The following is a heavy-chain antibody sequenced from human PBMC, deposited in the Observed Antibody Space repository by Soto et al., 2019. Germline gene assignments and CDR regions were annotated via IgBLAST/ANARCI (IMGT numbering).Heavy chain of an antibody. CDR2: IDPSDSYT. Sequence: GESLKISCKGSGFSFTNHWISWVRQMPGKGLEWMGRIDPSDSYTNYNPSFQGHVTISVDKSISTAFLQWSSLKASDTAIYYCARRLPAGGGYYYRMDVWGQGTTVTVSS. CDR3: ARRLPAGGGYYYRMDV. CDR1: GFSFTNHW. J-gene: IGHJ6*02. V-gene: IGHV5-10-1*01. D-gene: IGHD2-2*01.